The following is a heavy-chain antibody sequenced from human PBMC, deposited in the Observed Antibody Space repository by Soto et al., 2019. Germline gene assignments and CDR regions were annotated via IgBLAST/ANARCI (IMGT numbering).Heavy chain of an antibody. J-gene: IGHJ4*02. CDR3: ARIYSGSSDY. CDR2: IDWDDDK. Sequence: GSGPTLVNPTQTLTLTCTFSGFSLSTSGMRVSWIRQPPGKALEWLARIDWDDDKFYSTSLKTRLTISKDTSKNQVVLTMTNMDPVDTATYYCARIYSGSSDYWGQGTLVTVSS. CDR1: GFSLSTSGMR. D-gene: IGHD1-26*01. V-gene: IGHV2-70*04.